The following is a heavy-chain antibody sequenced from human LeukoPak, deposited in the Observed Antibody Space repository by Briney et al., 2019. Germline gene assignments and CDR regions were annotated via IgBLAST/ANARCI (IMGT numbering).Heavy chain of an antibody. D-gene: IGHD3-10*01. CDR2: IKSKTDGGTT. V-gene: IGHV3-15*01. J-gene: IGHJ4*02. CDR3: GKTIWSGQNPDYIDD. CDR1: GFTFSNAW. Sequence: GGSLRLSCAASGFTFSNAWMSWVRQAPGKGLEWVGRIKSKTDGGTTDYAAPVKGRFTISRDDSKNTLFLQMDSLRGEDTAVYYCGKTIWSGQNPDYIDDWGQGTLVTVSS.